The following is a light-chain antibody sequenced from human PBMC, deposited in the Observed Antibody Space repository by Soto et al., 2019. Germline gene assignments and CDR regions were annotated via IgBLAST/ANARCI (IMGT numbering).Light chain of an antibody. CDR2: DVS. CDR1: SRDVGAYNY. V-gene: IGLV2-14*01. CDR3: SSYTNSRTLV. J-gene: IGLJ2*01. Sequence: QSALTQPASVSGSPGQSITISCTGTSRDVGAYNYVSWYQQHPGKAPKLMIYDVSDRPSGVSTRFSGSKSGNTASLTISGLQDEDEADYYCSSYTNSRTLVFGGGTKLTVL.